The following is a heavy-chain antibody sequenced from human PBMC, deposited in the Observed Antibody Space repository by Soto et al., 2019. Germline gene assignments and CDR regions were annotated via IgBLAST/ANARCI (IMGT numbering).Heavy chain of an antibody. V-gene: IGHV4-59*01. D-gene: IGHD3-10*01. Sequence: SETLSLTCTVSGGSISSYYWSWIRQPPGKGLEWIGYIYYSGSTNYNPSLKSRVTISVDTSKNQFSLKLSSVTAADTAGYYWASPRSGGSGSYYLSGGQGTLVTVP. J-gene: IGHJ4*02. CDR2: IYYSGST. CDR1: GGSISSYY. CDR3: ASPRSGGSGSYYLS.